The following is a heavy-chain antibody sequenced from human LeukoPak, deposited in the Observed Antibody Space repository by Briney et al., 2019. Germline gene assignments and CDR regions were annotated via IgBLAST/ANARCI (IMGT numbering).Heavy chain of an antibody. Sequence: PSETLSLTCTVSGGSISSYYWSWIRQPPGKGLEWIGYIYYSGSTNYNPSLKSRVTISVDTSKNQFSLKLSSVTAADTAVYYCARTSGDYDSSGYYQADYYFDYWGQGTLVTVSS. J-gene: IGHJ4*02. D-gene: IGHD3-22*01. V-gene: IGHV4-59*08. CDR3: ARTSGDYDSSGYYQADYYFDY. CDR2: IYYSGST. CDR1: GGSISSYY.